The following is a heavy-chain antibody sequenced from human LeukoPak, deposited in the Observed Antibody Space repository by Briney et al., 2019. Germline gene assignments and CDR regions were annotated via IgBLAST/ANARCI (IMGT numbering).Heavy chain of an antibody. D-gene: IGHD6-19*01. J-gene: IGHJ4*02. Sequence: GGALRLSCAASVFTFSDYTMNWVRPAPGKGVEWVSSIGSVTTYIYYPSSVKGGFTISRDNAKNSLSLQMNSLRAEDTAVYYCARAIAVAGPYYFDYWGQGTLVTVSS. CDR2: IGSVTTYI. CDR1: VFTFSDYT. CDR3: ARAIAVAGPYYFDY. V-gene: IGHV3-21*01.